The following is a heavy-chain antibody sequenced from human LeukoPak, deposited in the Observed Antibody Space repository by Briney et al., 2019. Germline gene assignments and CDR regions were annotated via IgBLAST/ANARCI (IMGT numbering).Heavy chain of an antibody. D-gene: IGHD3-3*01. V-gene: IGHV4-34*01. Sequence: GSLRLSCAASGFTFSSYAMSWVRQPPGKGLEWIGEINHSGSTNYNPSLKSRVTISVDTSKNQFSLKLSSVTAADTAVYYCARNYFWRIFGVVDYYYYYGMDVWGQGTTVTVSS. CDR3: ARNYFWRIFGVVDYYYYYGMDV. CDR2: INHSGST. CDR1: GFTFSSYA. J-gene: IGHJ6*02.